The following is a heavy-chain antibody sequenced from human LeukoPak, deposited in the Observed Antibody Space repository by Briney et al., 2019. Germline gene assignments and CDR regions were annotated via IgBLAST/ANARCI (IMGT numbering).Heavy chain of an antibody. D-gene: IGHD6-19*01. CDR2: INHSGST. V-gene: IGHV4-34*01. Sequence: SETLSLTCAVYGGSFSGYYWSWIRQPPGKGLEWIGVINHSGSTNYNPSLKSRVTISVDTSKNQFSLKLSSVTAADTAVYYCARGSGWYGLDYWGQGTLVTVSS. CDR3: ARGSGWYGLDY. CDR1: GGSFSGYY. J-gene: IGHJ4*02.